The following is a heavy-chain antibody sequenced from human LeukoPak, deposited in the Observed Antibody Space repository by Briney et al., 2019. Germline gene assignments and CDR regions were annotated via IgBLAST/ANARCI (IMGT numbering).Heavy chain of an antibody. CDR1: GYTFPDYG. CDR2: INTDSGNP. Sequence: GASVKVSCKASGYTFPDYGINWVRQAPGQGLEWMGWINTDSGNPTYAQGFTGRFVFSLDTSVSTAYLHISSLKAEDSAVYYCATYRSADLGFDPWGQGTLVTVSS. V-gene: IGHV7-4-1*02. D-gene: IGHD6-19*01. J-gene: IGHJ5*02. CDR3: ATYRSADLGFDP.